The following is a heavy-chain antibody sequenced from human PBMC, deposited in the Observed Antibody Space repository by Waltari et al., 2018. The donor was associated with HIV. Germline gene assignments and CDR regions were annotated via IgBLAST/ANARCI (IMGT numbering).Heavy chain of an antibody. V-gene: IGHV1-2*02. Sequence: QVQLVQSGAEVTKPGASVKVSCKASGYTFTDYYIHWVRQAPGQGPEWMGWINPNSGGTNYAQHFRGRVTMTRDTSISTAYMDLSGLRSDDTAVYYCARDGGSYYGPWGQGTLVTVSS. CDR2: INPNSGGT. CDR3: ARDGGSYYGP. D-gene: IGHD1-26*01. CDR1: GYTFTDYY. J-gene: IGHJ4*02.